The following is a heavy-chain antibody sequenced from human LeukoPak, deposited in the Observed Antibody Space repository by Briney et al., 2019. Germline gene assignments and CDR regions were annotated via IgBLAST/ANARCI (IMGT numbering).Heavy chain of an antibody. Sequence: GGSLRLSCAASGFTFSSYSMNWVRQAPGKGLEWVSSISSSSSYIYYADSVKGRFTISRDNAKNSLYLQMNSLRAEDTAVYYCARASYHYDSSGYDYFDYWGQGTLVTVSS. CDR3: ARASYHYDSSGYDYFDY. V-gene: IGHV3-21*01. D-gene: IGHD3-22*01. CDR2: ISSSSSYI. CDR1: GFTFSSYS. J-gene: IGHJ4*02.